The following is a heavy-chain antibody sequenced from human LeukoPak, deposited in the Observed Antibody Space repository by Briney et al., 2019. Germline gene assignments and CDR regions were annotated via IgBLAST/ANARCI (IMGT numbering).Heavy chain of an antibody. CDR2: ISGSGGST. CDR1: GFTFSSYW. J-gene: IGHJ4*02. Sequence: GALRLSCAASGFTFSSYWMSWVRQAPGKGLEWVSAISGSGGSTYYADSVKGRFTISRDNSKNTLYLQMNSLRAEDTAVYYCAKDLVGATWVYFDYWGQGTLVTVSS. V-gene: IGHV3-23*01. CDR3: AKDLVGATWVYFDY. D-gene: IGHD1-26*01.